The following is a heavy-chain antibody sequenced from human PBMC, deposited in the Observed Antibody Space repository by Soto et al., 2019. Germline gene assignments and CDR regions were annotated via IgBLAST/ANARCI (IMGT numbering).Heavy chain of an antibody. D-gene: IGHD1-1*01. CDR3: VRQGIGNLHGLGYV. Sequence: QVQLQQSGPGLVKPSETLSLTCTVSSGPSSSHNWGWIRQPPGRGLEWIGYVYYTGGTSYNPSLKSRVTISADTSTNHISLTLSSVTAADTAVYYCVRQGIGNLHGLGYVWGQGTTVSVSS. V-gene: IGHV4-59*08. CDR1: SGPSSSHN. CDR2: VYYTGGT. J-gene: IGHJ6*02.